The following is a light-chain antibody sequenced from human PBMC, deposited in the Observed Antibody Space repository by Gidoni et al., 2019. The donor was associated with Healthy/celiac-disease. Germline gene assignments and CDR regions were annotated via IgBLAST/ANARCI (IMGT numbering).Light chain of an antibody. CDR2: DAS. Sequence: EIVLTLSPATLSLSPGERATLPCRASQSVSSYLAWYQQRPGQAPRLLIYDASNRASGIPARLSGSGSGTDFALTISSLEPEDFAVYYWQQRSTFGGGTKVEIK. V-gene: IGKV3-11*01. CDR3: QQRST. J-gene: IGKJ4*01. CDR1: QSVSSY.